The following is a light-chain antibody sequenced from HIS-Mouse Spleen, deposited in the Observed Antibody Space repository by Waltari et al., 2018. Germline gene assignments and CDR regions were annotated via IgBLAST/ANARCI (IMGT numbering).Light chain of an antibody. V-gene: IGLV9-49*01. CDR3: GADHGSGSNFVWV. CDR1: SGSSNYK. J-gene: IGLJ3*02. Sequence: QPVLTQPPSASASLGASVTLTCTLSSGSSNYKLAWYQQSPGKGPRFVMRVGTGGIVGSKGDGIPDRFSVLGSGLNRYLTIKNIQEEDESDYHCGADHGSGSNFVWVFGGGTKLTVL. CDR2: VGTGGIVG.